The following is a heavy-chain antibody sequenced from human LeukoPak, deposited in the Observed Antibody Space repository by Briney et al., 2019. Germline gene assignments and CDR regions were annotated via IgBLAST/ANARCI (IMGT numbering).Heavy chain of an antibody. J-gene: IGHJ4*02. Sequence: GGSLRLSCAASGFTFSSYSMNWVRQAPGKGLEWVSYISGSSTTIYYADSVKGRFTISRDNAENSLYLQMNSLRAEDTAVYYCARGPLYYWGQGTLVTVSS. CDR3: ARGPLYY. CDR2: ISGSSTTI. V-gene: IGHV3-48*01. CDR1: GFTFSSYS.